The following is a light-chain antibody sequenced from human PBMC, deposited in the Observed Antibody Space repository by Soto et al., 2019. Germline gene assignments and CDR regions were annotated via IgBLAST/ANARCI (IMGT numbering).Light chain of an antibody. CDR3: NSYTGSSTYV. Sequence: SVLTQPPPLFGAPGQSVALSCPGTSSDVGSYNRVSWYQQPPGAAPKLMIYEVSNRPSGVPDRFSGSKSGNTASLTISGLQAEDEADYYCNSYTGSSTYVFGTGTKVTVL. V-gene: IGLV2-18*02. CDR1: SSDVGSYNR. J-gene: IGLJ1*01. CDR2: EVS.